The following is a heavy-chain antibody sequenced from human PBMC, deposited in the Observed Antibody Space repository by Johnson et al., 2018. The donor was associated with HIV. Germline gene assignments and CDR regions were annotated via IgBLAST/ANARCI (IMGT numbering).Heavy chain of an antibody. J-gene: IGHJ3*02. CDR2: INWNGDST. CDR1: GFTFDDYG. V-gene: IGHV3-20*04. Sequence: VQLVESGGGVVRPGGSLRLSCAASGFTFDDYGMSWVRQAPGKGLEWVSGINWNGDSTGYADSVKGRFTISRDNAKNSLYLQMNSLRAEDTAVYYCARGVPIAAAGHDAFDIWGQGTMVTVSS. CDR3: ARGVPIAAAGHDAFDI. D-gene: IGHD6-13*01.